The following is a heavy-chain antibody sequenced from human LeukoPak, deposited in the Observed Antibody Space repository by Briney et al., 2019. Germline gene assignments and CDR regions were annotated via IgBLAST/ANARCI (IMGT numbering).Heavy chain of an antibody. Sequence: GESLQISCRGSGYSFTSYWIGWVRQVPGKGLEWMGIIYPGDSDTRYSPSFQGQVTISADKSISTAYLQWSSLKASDTAMYYCARRGIVVVTATEAFDIWGQGTMVTVSS. CDR2: IYPGDSDT. V-gene: IGHV5-51*01. CDR3: ARRGIVVVTATEAFDI. J-gene: IGHJ3*02. D-gene: IGHD2-21*02. CDR1: GYSFTSYW.